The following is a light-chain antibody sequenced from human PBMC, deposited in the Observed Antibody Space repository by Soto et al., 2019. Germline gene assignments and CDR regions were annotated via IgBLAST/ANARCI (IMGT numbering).Light chain of an antibody. V-gene: IGKV3-11*01. CDR2: DAS. J-gene: IGKJ4*01. Sequence: EIVLTQSPATLSLSPGERATLSCRASQSVSSYLAWYQQKPGQAPRLLIYDASNRATGIPARFSGSGSGTDLTLTISSLEPEDFAFYYCQQRSNWPPTITYGGGTKVEIK. CDR1: QSVSSY. CDR3: QQRSNWPPTIT.